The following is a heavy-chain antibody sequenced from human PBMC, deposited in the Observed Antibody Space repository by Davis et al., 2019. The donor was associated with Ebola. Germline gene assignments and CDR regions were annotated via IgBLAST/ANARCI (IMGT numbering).Heavy chain of an antibody. D-gene: IGHD3-9*01. CDR1: AGSFSSHP. Sequence: SVKVSCKTSAGSFSSHPISWVRQAPRHGLEWMGGIIPIFDTPHYAQKFQGRITITADASTSTAYMELSSLRSEDTATYFCARDFDGGNYYFDYWGPGTPVTVSS. CDR3: ARDFDGGNYYFDY. V-gene: IGHV1-69*13. J-gene: IGHJ4*02. CDR2: IIPIFDTP.